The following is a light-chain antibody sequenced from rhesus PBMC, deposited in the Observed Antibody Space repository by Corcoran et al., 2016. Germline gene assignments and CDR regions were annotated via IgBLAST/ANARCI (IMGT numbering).Light chain of an antibody. V-gene: IGKV3S9*01. J-gene: IGKJ2*01. CDR2: GAS. Sequence: EIVMTQSPATLSLSPGERATLSCRASQSVSSYVAWYQQKPEQAPRLLIYGASSRATGNPDRFSGSGSGTDFTLTISSLEPEDFAVYYCQQYSNWPHSFGQGTKVEI. CDR3: QQYSNWPHS. CDR1: QSVSSY.